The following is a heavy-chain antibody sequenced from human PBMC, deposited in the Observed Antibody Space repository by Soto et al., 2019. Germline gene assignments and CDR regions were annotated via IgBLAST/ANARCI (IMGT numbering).Heavy chain of an antibody. J-gene: IGHJ3*02. V-gene: IGHV4-59*01. D-gene: IGHD6-19*01. Sequence: QVQLQESGPGLVKPSETLSLTCTVSGGSISSYYWSWIRKPPGKGLEWIGYIYYSGSTNYNPSLKSRVTISLDTSKNQFSLKLSSVTAADTAVYYCARPGWRNAPYDAFDIWGQGTMVTVSS. CDR2: IYYSGST. CDR1: GGSISSYY. CDR3: ARPGWRNAPYDAFDI.